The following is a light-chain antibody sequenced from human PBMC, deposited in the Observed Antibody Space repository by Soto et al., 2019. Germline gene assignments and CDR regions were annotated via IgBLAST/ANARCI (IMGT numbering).Light chain of an antibody. V-gene: IGKV3-15*01. Sequence: EIVMTQSPATLSMSPGERATLSCRASQSVNSNLAWYHQKPGQAPRLLIFGASTRATGIPARFSGSGSGTEFTPTISSLQSEDFAVYYCQQYNNCPPTFGQGTRLEIK. CDR2: GAS. CDR1: QSVNSN. CDR3: QQYNNCPPT. J-gene: IGKJ5*01.